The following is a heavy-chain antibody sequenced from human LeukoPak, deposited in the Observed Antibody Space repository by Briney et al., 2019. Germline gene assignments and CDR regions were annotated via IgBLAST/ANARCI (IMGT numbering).Heavy chain of an antibody. CDR2: INHSGST. CDR1: GGSFSGYY. D-gene: IGHD3-16*01. V-gene: IGHV4-34*01. J-gene: IGHJ4*02. CDR3: ARGKHLYYFDY. Sequence: KPSETLSLTCAVYGGSFSGYYWSWIRQPPGKGLEWIGEINHSGSTNYNPSLKSRVPISVDTSKNQFSLKLSSVTAADTAVYYCARGKHLYYFDYWGQGTLVTVSS.